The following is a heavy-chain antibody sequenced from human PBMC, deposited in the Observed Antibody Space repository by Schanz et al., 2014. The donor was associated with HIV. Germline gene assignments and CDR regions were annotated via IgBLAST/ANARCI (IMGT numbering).Heavy chain of an antibody. J-gene: IGHJ6*02. CDR1: GYTFIDYY. V-gene: IGHV1-8*01. D-gene: IGHD3-3*02. CDR3: ARAAFSSEYYYGMDV. CDR2: MNPNSGYT. Sequence: VQLVQSGAEVKEPGASVKVSCKASGYTFIDYYVHWVRQATGLGLEWMGWMNPNSGYTGYAQKFQGRVTMTRHTPTSTAYMELSSLRSADTAVYFCARAAFSSEYYYGMDVWGQGTTVTVSS.